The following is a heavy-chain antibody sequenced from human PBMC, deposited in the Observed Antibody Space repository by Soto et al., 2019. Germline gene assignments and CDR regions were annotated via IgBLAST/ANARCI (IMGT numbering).Heavy chain of an antibody. CDR3: AKLDPESRSYYYYGMDV. CDR1: GFTFSSYA. D-gene: IGHD3-10*01. Sequence: GGSLRLSCAASGFTFSSYAMSWVRQAPGKGLEWVSAISGSGGSTYYADSVKGRLTISRDNSKNTLYLQMNSLRAEDTAVYYCAKLDPESRSYYYYGMDVWGQGTTVTVSS. V-gene: IGHV3-23*01. J-gene: IGHJ6*02. CDR2: ISGSGGST.